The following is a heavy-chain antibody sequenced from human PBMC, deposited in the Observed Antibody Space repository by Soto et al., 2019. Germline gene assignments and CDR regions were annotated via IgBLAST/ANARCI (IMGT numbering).Heavy chain of an antibody. D-gene: IGHD4-17*01. CDR1: GFTFGDYA. CDR3: TRVIVSAVTTTFDY. V-gene: IGHV3-49*04. J-gene: IGHJ4*02. CDR2: IRSKAYGGTT. Sequence: VRLSCTASGFTFGDYAMSWVRQAPGKGLEWVGFIRSKAYGGTTEYAASVKGRFTISRDDSKSIAYLQMNSLKTEDTAVYYCTRVIVSAVTTTFDYWGQGTLVTVSS.